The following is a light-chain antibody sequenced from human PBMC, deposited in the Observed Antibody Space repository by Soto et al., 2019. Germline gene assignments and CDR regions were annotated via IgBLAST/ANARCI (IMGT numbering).Light chain of an antibody. V-gene: IGKV1-39*01. J-gene: IGKJ1*01. CDR3: QQGYSTPRT. Sequence: DVQMTQSPSSLSASVGDRVTITCRASQSISNYLNCYQQKPGNAPTLLMFAASSLQSRVTSRFGGGGSATDFTLTISSLQPEDFATYSCQQGYSTPRTFGQGTKVEIK. CDR2: AAS. CDR1: QSISNY.